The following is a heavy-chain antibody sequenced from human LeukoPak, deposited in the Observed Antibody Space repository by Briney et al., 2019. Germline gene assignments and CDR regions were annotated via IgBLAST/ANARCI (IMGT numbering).Heavy chain of an antibody. CDR1: GFTFDDYG. CDR3: ASSIAVTGTVY. Sequence: PGRSLRLSCTASGFTFDDYGMNWVRQAPGKGLEWVSGINWNGSNTVYADSVKGRFTISRDNAKKSLYLQMNSLRAEDTALYYCASSIAVTGTVYWGQGTLVAVSS. J-gene: IGHJ4*02. V-gene: IGHV3-20*04. CDR2: INWNGSNT. D-gene: IGHD6-19*01.